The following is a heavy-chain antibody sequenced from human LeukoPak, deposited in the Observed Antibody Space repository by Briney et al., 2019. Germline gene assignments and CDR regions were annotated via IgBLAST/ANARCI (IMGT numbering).Heavy chain of an antibody. CDR3: ARDPGGY. J-gene: IGHJ4*02. V-gene: IGHV3-30*03. CDR2: ISYDGSTT. D-gene: IGHD3-16*01. CDR1: GFTFSNYG. Sequence: PGRSLRLSCAASGFTFSNYGMQWVRQAPGKGLEWLAVISYDGSTTFYADSVKGRFTISRDNAKNLLYLHMKSLRAEDTAVYCFARDPGGYWGQGTLVTVSS.